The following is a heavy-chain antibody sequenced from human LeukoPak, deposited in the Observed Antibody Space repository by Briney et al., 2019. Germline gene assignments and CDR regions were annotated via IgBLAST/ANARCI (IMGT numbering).Heavy chain of an antibody. J-gene: IGHJ4*02. CDR3: ARETRDYYDSSGYSRLFGY. V-gene: IGHV1-2*02. CDR2: INPNSGGT. CDR1: GYTLTELS. Sequence: ASVKVSCKVSGYTLTELSMHWVRQAPGQGLEWMGWINPNSGGTNYAQKFQGRVTMTRDTSISTAYMELSRLRSDDTAVYYCARETRDYYDSSGYSRLFGYWGQGTLVTVSS. D-gene: IGHD3-22*01.